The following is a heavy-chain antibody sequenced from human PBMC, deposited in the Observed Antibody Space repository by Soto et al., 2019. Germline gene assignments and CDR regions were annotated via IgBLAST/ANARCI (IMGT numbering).Heavy chain of an antibody. J-gene: IGHJ5*02. CDR3: AREQGVCSSTRCYGNWFDP. V-gene: IGHV4-4*02. D-gene: IGHD2-2*01. Sequence: PSETLSLTCAVSSDSINNTNWWSWVRQPPGKGLEWIGDIYHSGNTNYNPSLKSRVTISVDKSKNQFALKLSSVTAADTAIYYCAREQGVCSSTRCYGNWFDPWGQGTLVTVPQ. CDR2: IYHSGNT. CDR1: SDSINNTNW.